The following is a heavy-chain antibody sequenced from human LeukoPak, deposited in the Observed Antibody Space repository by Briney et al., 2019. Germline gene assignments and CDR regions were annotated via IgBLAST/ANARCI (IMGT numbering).Heavy chain of an antibody. CDR3: ARGLLWFGELSKGLNWFDP. J-gene: IGHJ5*02. CDR1: GYTFTSYY. CDR2: INPSGGST. Sequence: ASVKASCKASGYTFTSYYMHWVRQAPGQGLEWMGIINPSGGSTSYAQKFQGRVTMTRDTSTSTVYMELSSLRSEDTAVYYCARGLLWFGELSKGLNWFDPWGQGTLVTVSS. D-gene: IGHD3-10*01. V-gene: IGHV1-46*01.